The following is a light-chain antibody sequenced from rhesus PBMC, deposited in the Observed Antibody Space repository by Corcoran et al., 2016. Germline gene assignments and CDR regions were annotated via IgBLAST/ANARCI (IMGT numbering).Light chain of an antibody. Sequence: EIVMTQSPATLSLSPGERVTLSCRASQSVTSHLAWYHQKPGPAPRLLHSDASNRATGIPDRFSGSGAGKDFTLTISSPEPEDVGLYYCQQENNWPPTFGGGTKVDIK. CDR3: QQENNWPPT. CDR1: QSVTSH. J-gene: IGKJ4*01. V-gene: IGKV3-35*01. CDR2: DAS.